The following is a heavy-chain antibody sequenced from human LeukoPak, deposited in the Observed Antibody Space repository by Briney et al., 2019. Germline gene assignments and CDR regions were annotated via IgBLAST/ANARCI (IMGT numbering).Heavy chain of an antibody. D-gene: IGHD3-22*01. J-gene: IGHJ2*01. CDR1: GFTFDDYA. CDR2: ISENAGRK. V-gene: IGHV3-43*02. CDR3: AKVDYYDWYFDL. Sequence: PGGSLRLSSAASGFTFDDYAMHWVRQPPGKGLEWVSLISENAGRKYYADSVKGRFTISRDNSKNSLYLQMNGLRTEDTALYYCAKVDYYDWYFDLWGRGTLVTVSS.